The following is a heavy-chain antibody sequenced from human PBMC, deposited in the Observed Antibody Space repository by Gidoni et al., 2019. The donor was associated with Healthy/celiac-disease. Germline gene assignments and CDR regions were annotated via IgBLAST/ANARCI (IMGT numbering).Heavy chain of an antibody. V-gene: IGHV4-39*01. D-gene: IGHD1-26*01. CDR3: ARHRRELAGY. CDR2: IYYSGNT. CDR1: GGSIRRSSYH. J-gene: IGHJ4*02. Sequence: QLHLQESGPGLVKPSETLSLTCTVPGGSIRRSSYHWGWLRPPPGKGLERIGSIYYSGNTYYNPSLKSRVTIAVDTSKNQFSLKLSSVTAADTAVYYCARHRRELAGYWGQGTLVTVSS.